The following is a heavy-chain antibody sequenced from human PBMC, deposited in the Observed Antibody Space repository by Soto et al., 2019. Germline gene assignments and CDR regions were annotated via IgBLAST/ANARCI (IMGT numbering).Heavy chain of an antibody. CDR1: GYTFTSYY. J-gene: IGHJ4*02. D-gene: IGHD1-1*01. V-gene: IGHV1-46*01. Sequence: QVQLVQSGAEVRKPGAAVMVSCKASGYTFTSYYIHWVRQAPGQGLQWMGIFGPGNGRANYAQKFQGRVTMTRGTSTNTVYMVLSGLSYDDTAVYYCAREMRTIRGGHFDSWGQGTLVTVSS. CDR3: AREMRTIRGGHFDS. CDR2: FGPGNGRA.